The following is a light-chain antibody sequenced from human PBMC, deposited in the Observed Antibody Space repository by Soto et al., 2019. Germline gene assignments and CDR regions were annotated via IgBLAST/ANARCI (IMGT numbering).Light chain of an antibody. CDR3: QQYSSSRT. V-gene: IGKV3-20*01. Sequence: DIVLTQSPGTLSLSPGEGATLYCRASQSVSSNHLAWYQQKPGQAPRLLIYGGSSRATGIPVRFSGSGSETDFTLTITRLEPEDFAMYYCQQYSSSRTFGQGTKVDIK. CDR2: GGS. CDR1: QSVSSNH. J-gene: IGKJ1*01.